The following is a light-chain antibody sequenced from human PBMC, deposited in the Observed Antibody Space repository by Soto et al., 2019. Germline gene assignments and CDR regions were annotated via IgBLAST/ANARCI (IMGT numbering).Light chain of an antibody. Sequence: QSVLTQPPSVSGAPGQRVTISCTGSSSNIGAGDDVHWYQQHPGTAPKLLIYGDSNRPSGVPDRFSGSKSGNSASLAITGLQAEEEADYYCQSYDSSLRGYWVFGGGTKVTVL. CDR1: SSNIGAGDD. V-gene: IGLV1-40*01. CDR2: GDS. CDR3: QSYDSSLRGYWV. J-gene: IGLJ3*02.